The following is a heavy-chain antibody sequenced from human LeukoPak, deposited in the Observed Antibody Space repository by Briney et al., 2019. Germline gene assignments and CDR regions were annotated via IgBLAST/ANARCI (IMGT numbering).Heavy chain of an antibody. CDR2: XNXSGXT. V-gene: IGHV4-34*01. D-gene: IGHD3-22*01. J-gene: IGHJ4*02. CDR3: ARAWYYYDSSGYYPFDY. CDR1: XXSFXXXX. Sequence: PSETLSLTCAXYXXSFXXXXXXXXXXXXXXXXXXXXXXNXSGXTNYXPXLKXRVTXSXDTSKNQFSLKLSSVTAADTAVXYCARAWYYYDSSGYYPFDYWGQGTLVTVSS.